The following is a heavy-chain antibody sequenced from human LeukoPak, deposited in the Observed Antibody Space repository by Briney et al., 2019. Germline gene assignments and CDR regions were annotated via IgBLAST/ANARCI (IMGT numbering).Heavy chain of an antibody. CDR3: ARGTTAAAGIFDS. CDR2: IYSSGST. J-gene: IGHJ4*02. CDR1: GGSISSYY. D-gene: IGHD6-13*01. Sequence: PSETLSLTCSVSGGSISSYYWSWVRQPAGKGLEWIGRIYSSGSTNYNPPLNSRVTMSVDTSNNQFSLRLTSVTAADTAVYYCARGTTAAAGIFDSWGQGTLVTVSS. V-gene: IGHV4-4*07.